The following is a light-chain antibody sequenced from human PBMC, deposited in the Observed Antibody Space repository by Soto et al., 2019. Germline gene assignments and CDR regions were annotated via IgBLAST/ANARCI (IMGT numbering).Light chain of an antibody. CDR2: NAS. J-gene: IGKJ1*01. V-gene: IGKV1-5*01. CDR1: QSISYY. CDR3: QQYNRFPTWT. Sequence: DIQMTQSPSTLSASVGDRVPITCRASQSISYYLAWYQKKPGKAPKVLIWNASSLQRGVPSRFSGSGSGTDFTLTISSLLPDDFATYYCQQYNRFPTWTFGQGTKVEIK.